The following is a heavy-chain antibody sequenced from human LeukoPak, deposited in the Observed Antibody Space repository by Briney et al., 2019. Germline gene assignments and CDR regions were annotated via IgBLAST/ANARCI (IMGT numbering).Heavy chain of an antibody. D-gene: IGHD5-24*01. CDR3: ARGRDGSAYYIDY. J-gene: IGHJ4*02. CDR2: MHTGGST. Sequence: SQTLSLTCSVSGGSISSGSYYWSWIWQPAGKGLEWIGRMHTGGSTSYNPSLKSRATISTDTSKNQFSLKLTSVTAADTAIYYCARGRDGSAYYIDYWGQGTLVTVSS. V-gene: IGHV4-61*02. CDR1: GGSISSGSYY.